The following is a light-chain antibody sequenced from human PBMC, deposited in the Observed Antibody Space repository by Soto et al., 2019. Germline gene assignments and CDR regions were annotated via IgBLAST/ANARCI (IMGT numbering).Light chain of an antibody. CDR2: EVN. Sequence: QSVLTQPPSASGSLGQSVTISCTGTSSDIGGYNYVSWYQQHPGKAPKLLIYEVNKRPSGVPDRFSGSKSDNTASLTVSGLQAEDEADYYCSSYAGINNLGVFGAGTKVTVL. CDR1: SSDIGGYNY. V-gene: IGLV2-8*01. J-gene: IGLJ1*01. CDR3: SSYAGINNLGV.